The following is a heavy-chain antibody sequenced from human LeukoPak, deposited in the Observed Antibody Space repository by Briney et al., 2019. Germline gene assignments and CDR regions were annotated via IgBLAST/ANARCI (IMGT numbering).Heavy chain of an antibody. D-gene: IGHD6-13*01. CDR2: ISYDGPNK. V-gene: IGHV3-30*04. J-gene: IGHJ4*02. Sequence: GGSLRLSCAASGFTFSTYAMHWVRQAPGKGLEWVAAISYDGPNKRYADSVKGRFTISRDNSKNTLYLQMNSLRAEDTAVYYCASGISIAAADFDYWGQGTLVTVSS. CDR3: ASGISIAAADFDY. CDR1: GFTFSTYA.